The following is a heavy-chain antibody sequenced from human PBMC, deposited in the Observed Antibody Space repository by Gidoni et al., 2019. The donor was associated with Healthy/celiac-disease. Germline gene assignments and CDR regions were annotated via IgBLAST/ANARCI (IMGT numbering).Heavy chain of an antibody. CDR1: GVPFSSYW. V-gene: IGHV3-7*01. D-gene: IGHD3-9*01. CDR3: ARLVGYFDWLSNWFDP. J-gene: IGHJ5*02. CDR2: IKQDGSEK. Sequence: EVQLVESGGGLVQPGGSLRLSCAASGVPFSSYWMSWVRQAPGKGLEWVANIKQDGSEKYYVDSVKGRFTISRDNAKNSLYLQMNSLRAEDTAVYYCARLVGYFDWLSNWFDPWGQGTLVTVSS.